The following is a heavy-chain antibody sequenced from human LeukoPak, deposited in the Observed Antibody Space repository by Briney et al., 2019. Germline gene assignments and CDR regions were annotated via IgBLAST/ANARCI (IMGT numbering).Heavy chain of an antibody. CDR2: IRYDGSNK. Sequence: GGSLRLSCAASGFTFSSYGMHWVRQAPGKGLEWVAFIRYDGSNKYYADSVKGRFTISRDNSKNTLYLQMNSLRAEDTAVYYCAKDPGYSSSWHYYYYMDVWGKGTTVTVSS. J-gene: IGHJ6*03. V-gene: IGHV3-30*02. D-gene: IGHD6-13*01. CDR1: GFTFSSYG. CDR3: AKDPGYSSSWHYYYYMDV.